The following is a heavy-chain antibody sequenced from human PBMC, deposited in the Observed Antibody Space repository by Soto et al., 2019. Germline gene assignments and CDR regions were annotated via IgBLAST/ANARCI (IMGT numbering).Heavy chain of an antibody. V-gene: IGHV1-69*13. Sequence: SVKVSCKASGGTFSSYAISWVRQAPGQGLEWMGGIIPSFGTANYAQKFQGRVTITADESTSTAYMELSSLTSEDTAVYYCAREGYRLNYDSSGQGAFDIVGQGTMVTV. CDR1: GGTFSSYA. J-gene: IGHJ3*02. CDR2: IIPSFGTA. CDR3: AREGYRLNYDSSGQGAFDI. D-gene: IGHD3-22*01.